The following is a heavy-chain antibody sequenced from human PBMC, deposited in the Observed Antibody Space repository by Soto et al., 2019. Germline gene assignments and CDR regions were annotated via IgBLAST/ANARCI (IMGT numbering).Heavy chain of an antibody. D-gene: IGHD4-17*01. CDR1: GGSVSSGSYY. Sequence: QVQLQESGPGLVKPSETLSLTCTVSGGSVSSGSYYWSWIRQPPGKGLEWIGYIYYSGSTNYNPSLKSRVTISVDTSKNQFSLKLSSVTAADTAVYDCARAPETTVTNKWFDPWGQGTLVTVSS. V-gene: IGHV4-61*01. CDR3: ARAPETTVTNKWFDP. CDR2: IYYSGST. J-gene: IGHJ5*02.